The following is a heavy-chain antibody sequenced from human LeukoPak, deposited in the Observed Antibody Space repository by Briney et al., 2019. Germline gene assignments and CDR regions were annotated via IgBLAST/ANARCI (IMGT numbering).Heavy chain of an antibody. CDR2: TKQDETEK. CDR3: ARNRQWLLADY. J-gene: IGHJ4*02. Sequence: GGSLRLSCAASGFTFSSYAMSWVRQAPGKGLEWVANTKQDETEKHYADSVKGRFTISRDNAQNSLYLQMNSLRAEDTAVYFCARNRQWLLADYWGQGTVVTVSS. V-gene: IGHV3-7*01. D-gene: IGHD3-22*01. CDR1: GFTFSSYA.